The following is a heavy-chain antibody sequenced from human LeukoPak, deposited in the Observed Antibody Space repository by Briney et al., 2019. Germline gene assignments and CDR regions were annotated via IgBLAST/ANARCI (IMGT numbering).Heavy chain of an antibody. CDR1: GYTFTNYG. Sequence: ASVKVSCKASGYTFTNYGISWVRQAPGQGLEWMGWISIYNGNTDYAQKLRGRVTMTTDTSTSTAYTELRSLRSDDTAVYYCARFTYDFWSGYYMPDDPWGQGTLVTVSS. D-gene: IGHD3-3*01. CDR2: ISIYNGNT. J-gene: IGHJ5*02. V-gene: IGHV1-18*01. CDR3: ARFTYDFWSGYYMPDDP.